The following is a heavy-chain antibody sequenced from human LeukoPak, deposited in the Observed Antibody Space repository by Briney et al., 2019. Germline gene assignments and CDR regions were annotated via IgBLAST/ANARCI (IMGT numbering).Heavy chain of an antibody. CDR3: ARDRAYYGSGEFDY. J-gene: IGHJ4*02. V-gene: IGHV4-39*07. D-gene: IGHD3-10*01. CDR1: GGSISSSSYY. Sequence: SETLSLTCTVSGGSISSSSYYRCWIRQPPGKGLTWIGSIYYSGSTYYNPSLKSRVTISVATSKNQFSLKLSSVTAADTAVYYCARDRAYYGSGEFDYWGQGTLVTVSS. CDR2: IYYSGST.